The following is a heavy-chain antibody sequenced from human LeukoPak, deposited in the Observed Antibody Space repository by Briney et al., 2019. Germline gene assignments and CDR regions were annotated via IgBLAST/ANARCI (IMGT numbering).Heavy chain of an antibody. J-gene: IGHJ5*02. CDR3: ARDPNWFDP. CDR2: IYHSGST. CDR1: GYSISSGYY. V-gene: IGHV4-38-2*01. Sequence: SETLSLTCAVSGYSISSGYYWGWIRQPPGKGLEWIGSIYHSGSTYYNPSLKSRVTIPVDTSKNQFSLKLSSVTAADTAVYYCARDPNWFDPWGQGTLVTVSS.